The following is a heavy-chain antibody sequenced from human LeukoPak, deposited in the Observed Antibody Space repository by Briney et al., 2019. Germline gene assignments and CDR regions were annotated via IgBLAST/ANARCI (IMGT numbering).Heavy chain of an antibody. V-gene: IGHV3-30*18. D-gene: IGHD4-17*01. J-gene: IGHJ4*02. CDR1: GFTFSSYG. Sequence: GRSLRLSCAASGFTFSSYGMHWVRQAPGKGLEWVAVISYDGSNKYYADSVKGRFTISRDNSKNTLYLQMNSLRAEDTAVYYCAKDGYDYGDYVDYWGQGTLVTVSS. CDR2: ISYDGSNK. CDR3: AKDGYDYGDYVDY.